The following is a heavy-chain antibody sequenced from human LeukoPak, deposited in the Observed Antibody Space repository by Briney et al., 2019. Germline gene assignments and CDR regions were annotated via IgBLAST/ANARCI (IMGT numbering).Heavy chain of an antibody. J-gene: IGHJ4*02. CDR3: ARASEYYYDSSGYYSLDY. D-gene: IGHD3-22*01. CDR2: FDPEDGET. CDR1: GYTLTELS. Sequence: ASVKVSCKVSGYTLTELSMHWVRQAPGKGLEWMGGFDPEDGETIYAQKFQGRVTMTEDTSTDTAYMELSSLRSEDTAVYYCARASEYYYDSSGYYSLDYWGQGTLVTVSS. V-gene: IGHV1-24*01.